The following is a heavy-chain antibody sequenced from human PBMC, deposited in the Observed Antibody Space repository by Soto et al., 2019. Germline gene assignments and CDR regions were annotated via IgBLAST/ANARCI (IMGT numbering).Heavy chain of an antibody. CDR1: GFTFSNAW. V-gene: IGHV3-15*01. D-gene: IGHD5-12*01. Sequence: EVQLVESGGGLVKPGGSLRLSCAASGFTFSNAWMSWVRQAPGKGLEWVGRIKSKTDGGTTDYAAPVKGRFTISRDDSKNTLYLQMNSLKTEDTAVYYCTTGGVATIDWVDYWGQGTLVTVSS. J-gene: IGHJ4*02. CDR3: TTGGVATIDWVDY. CDR2: IKSKTDGGTT.